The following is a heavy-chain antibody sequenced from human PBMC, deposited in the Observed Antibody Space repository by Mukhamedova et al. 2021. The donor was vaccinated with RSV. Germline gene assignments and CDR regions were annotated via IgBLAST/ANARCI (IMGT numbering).Heavy chain of an antibody. V-gene: IGHV3-23*01. Sequence: GLEWVSAISGSGGSTYYADSVKGRFTISRDNSKNTLYLHMNSLRAEDTAVYYCAKHAGLSVYFDYWGQGTLVTVSS. CDR3: AKHAGLSVYFDY. CDR2: ISGSGGST. J-gene: IGHJ4*02. D-gene: IGHD3/OR15-3a*01.